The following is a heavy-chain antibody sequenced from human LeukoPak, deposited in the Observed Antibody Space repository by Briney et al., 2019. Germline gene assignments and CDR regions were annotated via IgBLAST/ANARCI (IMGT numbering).Heavy chain of an antibody. CDR1: GFTFSTYA. V-gene: IGHV3-23*01. Sequence: PGGSLRLSCAASGFTFSTYAMSWVRQAPGKGLEWVSHFGGSGGTIYYADSVRGRFTISRDNSKNTLYLQMNSLRAEDTAVYYCAKSDCGGDCHFLDYWGQGTLVTVSS. CDR2: FGGSGGTI. J-gene: IGHJ4*02. CDR3: AKSDCGGDCHFLDY. D-gene: IGHD2-21*02.